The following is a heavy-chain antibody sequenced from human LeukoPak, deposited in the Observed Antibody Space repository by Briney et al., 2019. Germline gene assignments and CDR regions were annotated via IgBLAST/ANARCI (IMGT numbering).Heavy chain of an antibody. J-gene: IGHJ4*02. CDR3: ASENFVN. CDR2: TKPDGSEK. Sequence: GGSLRLSCAASGFTFNKYWMNWIRQAPGKGLEWVANTKPDGSEKYYVDSVKGRFTISRGNAENSLYLQMNSLRAEDTAVYYCASENFVNWGQGTLVTVSS. CDR1: GFTFNKYW. D-gene: IGHD1-7*01. V-gene: IGHV3-7*05.